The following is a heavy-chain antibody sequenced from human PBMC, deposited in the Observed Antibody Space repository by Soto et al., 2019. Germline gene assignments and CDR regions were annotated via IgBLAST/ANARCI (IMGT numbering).Heavy chain of an antibody. V-gene: IGHV4-31*03. Sequence: PSETLSLTCTVSGGSISRSGYFWSWIRQHPGKGLEWIGYIYDSGSTYYNPSLKSRVSLSVDTSKNQFSLSLTSVTAADTAMYYCARSSRSYFDYWGQGTLVTVSS. J-gene: IGHJ4*02. CDR3: ARSSRSYFDY. CDR2: IYDSGST. CDR1: GGSISRSGYF.